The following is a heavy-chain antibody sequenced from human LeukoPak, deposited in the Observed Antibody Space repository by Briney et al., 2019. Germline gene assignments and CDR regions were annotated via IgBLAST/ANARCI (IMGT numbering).Heavy chain of an antibody. CDR3: ARSKAHLSTSWYGTWFDP. Sequence: PGGSLRLSCAASGFTFSSYSMNWVRQGPGKGLEWVSSISSSSSYIYYADSVKGRFTISRDNAKNSLYLQMNSLRAEDTAVYYCARSKAHLSTSWYGTWFDPWGQGTLVTVSS. CDR1: GFTFSSYS. J-gene: IGHJ5*02. CDR2: ISSSSSYI. V-gene: IGHV3-21*01. D-gene: IGHD2-2*01.